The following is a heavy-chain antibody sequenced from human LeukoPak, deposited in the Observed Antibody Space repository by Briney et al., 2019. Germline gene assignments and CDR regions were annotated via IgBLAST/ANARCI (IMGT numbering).Heavy chain of an antibody. CDR3: AREGDVDTAMVDY. Sequence: PSQTLSLTCTVSGGSISSGSYYWSWIRQPAGKGLEWIGRIYTSGSTNYNPSLKSRVTISVVTSKNQFSLKLSSVTAADTAVYCCAREGDVDTAMVDYWGQGTLVTVSS. CDR2: IYTSGST. D-gene: IGHD5-18*01. V-gene: IGHV4-61*02. CDR1: GGSISSGSYY. J-gene: IGHJ4*02.